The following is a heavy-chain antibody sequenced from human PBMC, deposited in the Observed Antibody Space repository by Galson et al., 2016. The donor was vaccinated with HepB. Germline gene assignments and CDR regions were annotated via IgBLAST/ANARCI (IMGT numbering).Heavy chain of an antibody. J-gene: IGHJ5*02. CDR3: ARLRTISGVVRPQHNWFDP. CDR1: GGSFNGFY. Sequence: SETLSLTCAIYGGSFNGFYWSWIRQPPGKGLEWIGEINHSGTTSYNTSLKSRVTISVDMSKNQFSLKLTSVTAADTAVYFCARLRTISGVVRPQHNWFDPWGQGTLVTVSS. CDR2: INHSGTT. V-gene: IGHV4-34*01. D-gene: IGHD3-3*01.